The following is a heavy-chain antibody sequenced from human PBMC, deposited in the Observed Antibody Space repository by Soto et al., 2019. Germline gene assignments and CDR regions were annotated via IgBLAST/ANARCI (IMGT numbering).Heavy chain of an antibody. CDR3: ATSPGYSSGWYGNTYGMDV. CDR2: IYPGDSDT. J-gene: IGHJ6*02. V-gene: IGHV5-51*01. Sequence: PGESLKLSCKGSGYSFTSYWIGWVRQMPGKGLEWMGIIYPGDSDTRYSPSFQGQVTISADKSISTAYLQWSSLKASDTAMYYCATSPGYSSGWYGNTYGMDVWGQGTTVTVSS. CDR1: GYSFTSYW. D-gene: IGHD6-19*01.